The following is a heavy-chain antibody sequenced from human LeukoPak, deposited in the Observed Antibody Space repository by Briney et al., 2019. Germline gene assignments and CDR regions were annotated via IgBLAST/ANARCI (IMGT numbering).Heavy chain of an antibody. CDR1: GGSISSSSYY. CDR3: ASGQAVAGPIDY. J-gene: IGHJ4*02. Sequence: SETLSLTCTVSGGSISSSSYYWGWIRRPPGKGLEWIGSIYYSGSTYYNPSLKSRVTISVDTSNNQFSLKLSSVTAADTAVYYCASGQAVAGPIDYWGQGTLVTVSS. CDR2: IYYSGST. V-gene: IGHV4-39*01. D-gene: IGHD6-19*01.